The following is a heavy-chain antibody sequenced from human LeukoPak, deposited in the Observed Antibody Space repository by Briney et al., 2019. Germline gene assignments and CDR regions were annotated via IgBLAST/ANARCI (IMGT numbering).Heavy chain of an antibody. V-gene: IGHV4-34*01. Sequence: SETLSLTCAVYGGSFSGYYWSWIRQPPGKGLEWIGEINHSGSTNYNPSLKSRVTISVDTSKHQFSLKLSSVTAADTAVYYCARLGVHDAFDIWGQGTMVTVSS. D-gene: IGHD3-10*01. CDR1: GGSFSGYY. CDR2: INHSGST. CDR3: ARLGVHDAFDI. J-gene: IGHJ3*02.